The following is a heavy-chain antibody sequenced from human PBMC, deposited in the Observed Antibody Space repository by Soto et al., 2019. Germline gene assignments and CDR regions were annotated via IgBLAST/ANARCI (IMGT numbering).Heavy chain of an antibody. J-gene: IGHJ6*02. CDR3: ARVRVPAALLYYYGMDV. D-gene: IGHD2-2*02. CDR1: GYTFTSYY. CDR2: INPSGGST. V-gene: IGHV1-46*01. Sequence: ASVKVSCKASGYTFTSYYMHWVRQAPGQGLEWMGIINPSGGSTSYAQKFQGRVTMTRDTSTSTVYMELSSLRSEDTAVYYCARVRVPAALLYYYGMDVWGRGTTVTVSS.